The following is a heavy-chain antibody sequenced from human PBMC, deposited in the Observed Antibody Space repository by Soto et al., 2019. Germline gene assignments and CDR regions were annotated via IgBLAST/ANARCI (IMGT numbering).Heavy chain of an antibody. CDR1: GYTFTSYD. V-gene: IGHV1-8*01. D-gene: IGHD4-17*01. CDR2: MNPNSGNT. J-gene: IGHJ5*02. Sequence: QVQLVQSGAEVKKPGASVKVSCKASGYTFTSYDINWVRQATGQGLEWMGWMNPNSGNTGYAQKFQGRVTMTRITSISTAYMGLSSLRSEDTSVYYCAREAFDCNGDYVTSNWFDPWGQGTLVTVSS. CDR3: AREAFDCNGDYVTSNWFDP.